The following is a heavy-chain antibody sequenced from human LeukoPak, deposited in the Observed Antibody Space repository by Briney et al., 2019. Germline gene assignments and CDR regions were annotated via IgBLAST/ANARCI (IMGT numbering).Heavy chain of an antibody. V-gene: IGHV5-51*01. Sequence: GESLKISCKGSGYSFTDYWVAWVRQMPGKGLEWMGIIYPGDSDTRYSPSFQGQVTISADKSSSTAYLQWNSLKASDTAMYYCARHYRFWDLLSDYWGQGTLVTVSP. CDR3: ARHYRFWDLLSDY. D-gene: IGHD3-10*01. CDR1: GYSFTDYW. J-gene: IGHJ4*02. CDR2: IYPGDSDT.